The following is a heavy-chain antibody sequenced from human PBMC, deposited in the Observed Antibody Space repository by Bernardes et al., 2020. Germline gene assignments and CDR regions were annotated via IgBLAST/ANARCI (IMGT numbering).Heavy chain of an antibody. CDR1: GGSVSSGSYY. Sequence: SETLSLTCTVSGGSVSSGSYYWSWIRQPPGKGLEWIGYIYYSGSTNYNPSLKSRVTISVDTSKNQFSLKLSSVTAADTAVYYCARGIHIAARRSSFDCWCQGTLVTVSS. V-gene: IGHV4-61*01. D-gene: IGHD6-6*01. CDR3: ARGIHIAARRSSFDC. J-gene: IGHJ4*02. CDR2: IYYSGST.